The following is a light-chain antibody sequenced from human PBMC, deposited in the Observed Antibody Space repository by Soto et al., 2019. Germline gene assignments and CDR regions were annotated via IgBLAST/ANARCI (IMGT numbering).Light chain of an antibody. CDR1: SSNIGFNA. V-gene: IGLV1-44*01. J-gene: IGLJ1*01. CDR3: QSYDISLHNYV. Sequence: QLVLTQPPSASGTPGQRVTLSCSGSSSNIGFNAVNWYQQLPGTAPKLLMHGNSQRPSGVPDRFSGSKSGTSASLAITRLQAEDEADYYCQSYDISLHNYVFGTGTKLTVL. CDR2: GNS.